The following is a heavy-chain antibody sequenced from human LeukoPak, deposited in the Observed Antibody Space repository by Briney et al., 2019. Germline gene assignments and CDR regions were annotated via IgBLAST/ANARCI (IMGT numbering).Heavy chain of an antibody. Sequence: SETLSLTCTVSGGSVSSGSYYWSWIRQPPGKGPEWIGYIYYSGSTNYNPSLKSRVTISVDTSKNQFSLKLSSVTAADTAVYYCARASIAVAGVGYWGQGTLVTVSS. D-gene: IGHD6-19*01. V-gene: IGHV4-61*01. J-gene: IGHJ4*02. CDR3: ARASIAVAGVGY. CDR2: IYYSGST. CDR1: GGSVSSGSYY.